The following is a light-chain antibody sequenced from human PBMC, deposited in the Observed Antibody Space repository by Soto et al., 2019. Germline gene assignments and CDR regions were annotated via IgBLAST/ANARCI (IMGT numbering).Light chain of an antibody. J-gene: IGKJ5*01. CDR2: GAS. CDR3: QQHDILPIT. Sequence: EIMLTQSPGTLSLSPGERATLSCRASQSVSSNFLAWYQQKPGQAPRLLIYGASSRATGIPDRFSGRGFGTDFTLTISRLEPEDFALYYCQQHDILPITFGQGTRLEIK. CDR1: QSVSSNF. V-gene: IGKV3-20*01.